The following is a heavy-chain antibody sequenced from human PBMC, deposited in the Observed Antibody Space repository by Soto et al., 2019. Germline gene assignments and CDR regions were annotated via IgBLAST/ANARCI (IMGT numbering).Heavy chain of an antibody. CDR2: IRSKANNYAT. Sequence: EGSLRLSCAASGFTFSGSAMHWVRQASGKGLEWVGRIRSKANNYATAYAASVKGRFTISRDDSKNTAYLQMNSLKTEDTAVYYCTRYVDTAINFDSWGQGTLVTVSS. CDR3: TRYVDTAINFDS. CDR1: GFTFSGSA. D-gene: IGHD5-18*01. V-gene: IGHV3-73*01. J-gene: IGHJ4*01.